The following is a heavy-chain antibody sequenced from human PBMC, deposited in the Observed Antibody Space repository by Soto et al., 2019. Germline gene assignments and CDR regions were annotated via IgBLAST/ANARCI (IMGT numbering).Heavy chain of an antibody. CDR2: ISYDGSNK. CDR3: AKDLMGNPYYFDY. D-gene: IGHD7-27*01. V-gene: IGHV3-30*18. Sequence: GGSLRLSCAASGFTFSSYGMHWVRQAPGKGLEWVAVISYDGSNKYYADSVKGRFTISRDNSKNTLYLQMNSLRAEDTAVYYCAKDLMGNPYYFDYWGQGTLVTVSS. J-gene: IGHJ4*02. CDR1: GFTFSSYG.